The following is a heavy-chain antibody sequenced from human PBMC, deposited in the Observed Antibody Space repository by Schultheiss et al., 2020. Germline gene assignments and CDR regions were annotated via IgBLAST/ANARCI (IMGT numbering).Heavy chain of an antibody. Sequence: GGSLRLSCAASGFTFSSYGMHWVRQAPGKGLEWVAVISYDGSNKYYADSVKGRFTISRDNSKNTLYLQMNSLRAEDTAVYYCAKDQYGDYDWGQGTLVNVSS. CDR1: GFTFSSYG. CDR2: ISYDGSNK. J-gene: IGHJ4*02. V-gene: IGHV3-30*18. D-gene: IGHD4-17*01. CDR3: AKDQYGDYD.